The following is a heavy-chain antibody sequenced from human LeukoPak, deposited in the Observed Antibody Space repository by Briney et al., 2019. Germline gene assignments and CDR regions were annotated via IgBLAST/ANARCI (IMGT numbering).Heavy chain of an antibody. J-gene: IGHJ4*02. D-gene: IGHD6-6*01. CDR3: ARGKIKQLVFPFDY. Sequence: PGGSLRLSCAASGFTFSSYAMHWVRQAPGKGLEWVAVISYDGSNKYYADSVKGRFTISRDNSKNTLYLQMNSLRAEDTAVYYCARGKIKQLVFPFDYWGQGTLVTVSS. CDR1: GFTFSSYA. CDR2: ISYDGSNK. V-gene: IGHV3-30*04.